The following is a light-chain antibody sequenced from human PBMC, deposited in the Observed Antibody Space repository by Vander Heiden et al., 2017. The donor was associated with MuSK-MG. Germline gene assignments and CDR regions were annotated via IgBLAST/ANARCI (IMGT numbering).Light chain of an antibody. J-gene: IGLJ3*02. CDR1: SSDVGGYNY. CDR3: CSYAGSYTWV. Sequence: QSALTKPRSVSGSPGQSVPISCTGTSSDVGGYNYVSWYQQHPGKATNLMIDDVSKRPSGVPDRFSGSKSGNTAALTISGLQAEDEADYYCCSYAGSYTWVFGGGTKLTVL. CDR2: DVS. V-gene: IGLV2-11*01.